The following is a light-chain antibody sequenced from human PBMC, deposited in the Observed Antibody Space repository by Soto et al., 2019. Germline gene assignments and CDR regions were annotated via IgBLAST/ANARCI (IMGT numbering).Light chain of an antibody. V-gene: IGKV3-15*01. Sequence: EVVMTQSPATLSASPGEIVILSCRASQNVNRNLAWYQQRPGQAPRLLIYGASTRATGIPARFSGSGSGAEFTLTISRLQSEDLAVYYCQQYGDWPPWTFGQGTKVEIK. CDR3: QQYGDWPPWT. CDR1: QNVNRN. J-gene: IGKJ1*01. CDR2: GAS.